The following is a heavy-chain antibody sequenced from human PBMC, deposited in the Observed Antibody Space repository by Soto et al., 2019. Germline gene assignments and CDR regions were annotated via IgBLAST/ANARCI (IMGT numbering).Heavy chain of an antibody. J-gene: IGHJ4*02. V-gene: IGHV4-34*01. CDR2: INHSGST. CDR3: ASPGYSSSWYSGNFDY. CDR1: GGSFSGYY. D-gene: IGHD6-13*01. Sequence: SETLSLTCAVYGGSFSGYYWSWIRQPPGKGLEWIGEINHSGSTNYNPSLKSRVTISVDTSKNQFSPKLSSVTAADTAVYYCASPGYSSSWYSGNFDYGRQETLATISS.